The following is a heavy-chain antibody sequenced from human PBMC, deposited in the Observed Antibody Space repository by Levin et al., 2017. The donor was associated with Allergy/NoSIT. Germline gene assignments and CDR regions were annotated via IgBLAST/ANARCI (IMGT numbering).Heavy chain of an antibody. J-gene: IGHJ3*02. CDR2: IGGSDAGT. CDR1: GFTFSSYA. D-gene: IGHD4-23*01. CDR3: AKEYNYGGNSRAFDM. V-gene: IGHV3-23*01. Sequence: GESLKISCAASGFTFSSYAMSWVRQAPGKGLEWVSTIGGSDAGTYYADSVKGRFTISRDYSKNTLYLQMNSLRAEDTAVYYCAKEYNYGGNSRAFDMWGQGTMVTVSS.